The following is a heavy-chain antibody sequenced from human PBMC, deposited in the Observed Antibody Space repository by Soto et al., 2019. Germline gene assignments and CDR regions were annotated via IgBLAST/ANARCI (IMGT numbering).Heavy chain of an antibody. CDR2: ISSSGDPI. CDR1: GFTFSDYY. CDR3: ARDLEYCSSAICYTNSLYMDV. D-gene: IGHD2-2*02. V-gene: IGHV3-11*01. J-gene: IGHJ6*03. Sequence: GGSLRLSCAASGFTFSDYYMSWIRQAPGKGLEWVSDISSSGDPIYYADSVKGRFTISRDNAENSLYLQMNSLRADDTAVYYCARDLEYCSSAICYTNSLYMDVWGKGTTVTVSS.